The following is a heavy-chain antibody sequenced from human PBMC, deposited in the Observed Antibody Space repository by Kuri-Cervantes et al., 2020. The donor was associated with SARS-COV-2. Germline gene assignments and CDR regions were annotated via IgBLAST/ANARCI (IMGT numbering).Heavy chain of an antibody. J-gene: IGHJ6*03. D-gene: IGHD6-6*01. Sequence: SCTVSGGSISSGSYYWSWIRQPAGKGLEWIGRIYTSGSTNYNPSLKSRVTISVDRSKNQFSLKLSSVTAADTAVYYCARERRVYSSSRGAYYYYYMDVWGKGTTVTVSS. CDR1: GGSISSGSYY. CDR3: ARERRVYSSSRGAYYYYYMDV. CDR2: IYTSGST. V-gene: IGHV4-61*02.